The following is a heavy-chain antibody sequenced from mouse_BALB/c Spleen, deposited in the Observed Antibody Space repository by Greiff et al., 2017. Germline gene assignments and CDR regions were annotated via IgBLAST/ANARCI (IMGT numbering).Heavy chain of an antibody. J-gene: IGHJ3*01. CDR2: ISYSGST. Sequence: EVMLVESGPSLVKPSQTLSLTCSVTGDSITSGYWNWIRKFPGNKLEYMGYISYSGSTYYNPSLKSRISITRDTSKNQYYLQLNSVTTEDTATYYCARSGDDGAWFAYWGQGTLVTVSA. V-gene: IGHV3-8*02. CDR1: GDSITSGY. CDR3: ARSGDDGAWFAY. D-gene: IGHD2-12*01.